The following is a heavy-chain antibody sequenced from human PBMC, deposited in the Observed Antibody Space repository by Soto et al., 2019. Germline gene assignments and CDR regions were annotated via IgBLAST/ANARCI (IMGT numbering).Heavy chain of an antibody. CDR1: GGTFSSYA. CDR3: ARDFPNPIAVVHDAFDI. J-gene: IGHJ3*02. V-gene: IGHV1-69*06. Sequence: SVKVSCKASGGTFSSYAISWVRQARGQGLEWMGGIIPIFGTANYAQKFQGRVTITADKSTSTAYMELSSLRSEDTAVYYCARDFPNPIAVVHDAFDIWGQGTMVTVSS. D-gene: IGHD6-19*01. CDR2: IIPIFGTA.